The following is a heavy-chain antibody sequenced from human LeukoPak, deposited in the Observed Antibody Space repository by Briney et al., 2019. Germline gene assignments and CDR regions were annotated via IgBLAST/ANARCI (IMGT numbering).Heavy chain of an antibody. CDR3: AKMKWRIAAAAPTDY. V-gene: IGHV3-30*18. J-gene: IGHJ4*02. Sequence: PGGSLRLSCAPSGFTFSSYGMHWVRQAPGKGLEWVAVISYDGSNKYYADSVKGRFTISRDNSKNTLYLQMNSLRAEDTAVYYCAKMKWRIAAAAPTDYWGQGTLVTVSS. D-gene: IGHD6-13*01. CDR2: ISYDGSNK. CDR1: GFTFSSYG.